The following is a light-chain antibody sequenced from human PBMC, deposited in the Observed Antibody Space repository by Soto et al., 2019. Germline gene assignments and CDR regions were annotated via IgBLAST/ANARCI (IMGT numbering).Light chain of an antibody. CDR1: QSVGSY. CDR2: DAA. J-gene: IGKJ4*01. CDR3: QQRSNWLN. V-gene: IGKV3-11*01. Sequence: EIVLTQSPATLSLSPGERATLSCRASQSVGSYLAWYQQKPGQAPRLLIYDAANRATGTPARFSGSGSGTDFTLTISSLEPEDFAVYYCQQRSNWLNFGGGTKVDIK.